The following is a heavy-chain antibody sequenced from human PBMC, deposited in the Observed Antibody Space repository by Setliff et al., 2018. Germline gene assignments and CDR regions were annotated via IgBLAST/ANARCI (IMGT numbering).Heavy chain of an antibody. CDR3: ARGQTVGPNSGKDY. CDR1: GYTFTAYD. CDR2: INGVNGNT. J-gene: IGHJ4*02. D-gene: IGHD1-26*01. V-gene: IGHV1-3*01. Sequence: ASVKVSCKASGYTFTAYDIHWMRQAPGQSLEWMGWINGVNGNTKYSQNFQGRVTFTSDTSANTAFMELSSLRSEDSSMYYCARGQTVGPNSGKDYWGQGTQVPSPQ.